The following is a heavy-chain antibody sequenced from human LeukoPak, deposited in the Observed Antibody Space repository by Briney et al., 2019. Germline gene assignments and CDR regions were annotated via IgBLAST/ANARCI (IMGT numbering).Heavy chain of an antibody. J-gene: IGHJ3*02. D-gene: IGHD5-12*01. Sequence: GGSLRLSCAASGFTFSSYWMHWVRQAPGKGLVWVSRINSDGSSTSYADSVKGRFTISRDNAKNTLYLQMNSLRAEDTAVYYCAGGSGCVDAFDIWGQGTMVTVSS. CDR3: AGGSGCVDAFDI. CDR1: GFTFSSYW. CDR2: INSDGSST. V-gene: IGHV3-74*01.